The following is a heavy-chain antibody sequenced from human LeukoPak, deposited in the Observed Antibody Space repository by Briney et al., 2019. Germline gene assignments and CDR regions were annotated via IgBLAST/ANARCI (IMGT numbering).Heavy chain of an antibody. Sequence: SETLSLTCTVSGGSISSISYYWGWIRQPPGKGLEWIGSMYHNGSTYYNPSLKSRVTISVDTSKNRFSLKLSSVTAADTAVYYCARDKSSSQYFDYWGQGTLVTVSS. CDR2: MYHNGST. D-gene: IGHD6-13*01. CDR1: GGSISSISYY. V-gene: IGHV4-39*07. J-gene: IGHJ4*02. CDR3: ARDKSSSQYFDY.